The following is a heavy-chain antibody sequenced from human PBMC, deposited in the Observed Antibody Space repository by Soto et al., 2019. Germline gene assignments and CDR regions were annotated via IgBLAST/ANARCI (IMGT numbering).Heavy chain of an antibody. CDR1: GGTFSSYA. D-gene: IGHD3-22*01. CDR3: ARVGSSGYYSYYFDY. J-gene: IGHJ4*02. V-gene: IGHV1-69*13. Sequence: EASVKVSCKASGGTFSSYAISWVRQAPGQGLEWMGGIIPIFGTANYAQKFQGRVTITADESTSTAYMELSSLRSEDTAVYYCARVGSSGYYSYYFDYWGQGTLVTVSS. CDR2: IIPIFGTA.